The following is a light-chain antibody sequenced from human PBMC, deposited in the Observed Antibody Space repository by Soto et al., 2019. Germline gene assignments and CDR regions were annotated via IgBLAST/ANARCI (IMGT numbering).Light chain of an antibody. V-gene: IGKV3-20*01. CDR2: DAS. CDR3: QQYGSSTWT. Sequence: EIVLTQSPGTLSLSPGERATLSCRASQSVSSSYLAWYQQKPGQAPRLLIYDASTRATGIPDRISGSGSGTDFTLTISRLEPEDFAMYYCQQYGSSTWTLGQGTRVEIK. CDR1: QSVSSSY. J-gene: IGKJ1*01.